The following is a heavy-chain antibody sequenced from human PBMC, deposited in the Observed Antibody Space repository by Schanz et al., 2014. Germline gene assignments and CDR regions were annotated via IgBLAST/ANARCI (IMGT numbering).Heavy chain of an antibody. CDR3: VRDAGWAFGDYHGMDV. V-gene: IGHV1-18*01. Sequence: QVQLVQSGAEVKKPGASATVSCKASGYTFNNHGISWVRQAPGQGLEWMGWISVYHGHTNYAEKVHGRVTMTTDTSTSTAYMELRSLISDDTAVYYCVRDAGWAFGDYHGMDVWGQGTMVTVSS. CDR2: ISVYHGHT. D-gene: IGHD3-10*01. J-gene: IGHJ6*02. CDR1: GYTFNNHG.